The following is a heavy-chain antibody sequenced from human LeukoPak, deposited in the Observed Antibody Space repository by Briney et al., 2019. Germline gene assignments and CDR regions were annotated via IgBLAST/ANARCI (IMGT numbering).Heavy chain of an antibody. CDR3: AKANQEWPYRYYYYGMDV. CDR1: GFTFSNAW. CDR2: IKSKTDGGTT. D-gene: IGHD3-3*01. Sequence: GGSLRLSCAASGFTFSNAWMSWVRQAPGKGLEWVGRIKSKTDGGTTDYAAPVKGRFTISRDDSKNTLYLQMNSLKTEDTAVYYCAKANQEWPYRYYYYGMDVWGQGTTVTVSS. J-gene: IGHJ6*02. V-gene: IGHV3-15*01.